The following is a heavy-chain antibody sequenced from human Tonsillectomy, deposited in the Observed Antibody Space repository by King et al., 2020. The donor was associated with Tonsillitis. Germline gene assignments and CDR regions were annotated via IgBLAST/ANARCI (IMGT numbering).Heavy chain of an antibody. D-gene: IGHD4-17*01. J-gene: IGHJ6*03. V-gene: IGHV2-70*11. Sequence: TLKESGPALVKPTQTLTLTCTFAGFSLSTSGMCVSWIRQPPGKALEWLARIDWDDDKYYSTSLRTRLTISKDTSKNQVVLTMTNMDPVDTATYYCARLGSDYGDYGSYYYYMDVWGKGTTVTVSS. CDR2: IDWDDDK. CDR1: GFSLSTSGMC. CDR3: ARLGSDYGDYGSYYYYMDV.